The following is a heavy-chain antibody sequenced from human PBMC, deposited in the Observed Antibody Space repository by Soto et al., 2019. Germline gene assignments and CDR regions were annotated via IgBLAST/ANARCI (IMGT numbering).Heavy chain of an antibody. Sequence: SVKVSCKASGGTFSSYTISWVRQAPGQGLEWMGRIIPILGIANYAQKFQGRVTITADKSTSTAYMELSSLRSEDTAVYYCARDDCSGGSCYPYYYYYMDVWGNGTTVTVSS. D-gene: IGHD2-15*01. CDR1: GGTFSSYT. CDR2: IIPILGIA. CDR3: ARDDCSGGSCYPYYYYYMDV. V-gene: IGHV1-69*04. J-gene: IGHJ6*03.